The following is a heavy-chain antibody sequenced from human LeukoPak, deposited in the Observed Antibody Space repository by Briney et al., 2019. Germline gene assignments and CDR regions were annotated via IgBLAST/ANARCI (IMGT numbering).Heavy chain of an antibody. J-gene: IGHJ3*02. CDR2: INPNSGGT. CDR3: AREDTMTGRAFDI. V-gene: IGHV1-2*02. D-gene: IGHD3-22*01. Sequence: GASVKVSCKASGYTFTAYYIHWVRQAPGQGLEWMGWINPNSGGTNYAQKFQGRVTLTRDTSISTAYMELSRLRSDDTAVYTRAREDTMTGRAFDIWGQGTMVTVSS. CDR1: GYTFTAYY.